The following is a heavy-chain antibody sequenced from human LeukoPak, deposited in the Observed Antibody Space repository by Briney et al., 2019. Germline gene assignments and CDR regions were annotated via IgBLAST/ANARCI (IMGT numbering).Heavy chain of an antibody. CDR2: ISSSSTI. J-gene: IGHJ4*02. CDR3: ARVRGVVPAATVYFDY. V-gene: IGHV3-48*01. Sequence: GGSLRLSCAASGFTFSSYSMNWVRQAPGKGLEWVSYISSSSTIYYADSVKGRFTISRDNAKNSLYLQMNSLRAEDTAVYYCARVRGVVPAATVYFDYWGQGTLVTVSS. D-gene: IGHD2-2*01. CDR1: GFTFSSYS.